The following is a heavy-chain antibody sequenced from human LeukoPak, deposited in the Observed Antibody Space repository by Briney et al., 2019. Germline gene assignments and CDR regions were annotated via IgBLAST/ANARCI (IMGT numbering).Heavy chain of an antibody. V-gene: IGHV3-30*02. CDR3: ARESESYDSSGSTFDY. CDR1: GFTFSSYG. Sequence: SGGSLRLSCAASGFTFSSYGMHWVRQAPGKGLEWVALIRYDGSNKYYADSVKGRFTISRDNSKNTLYLQMNSLRAEDTAVYYCARESESYDSSGSTFDYWGQGTLVTVSS. D-gene: IGHD3-22*01. J-gene: IGHJ4*02. CDR2: IRYDGSNK.